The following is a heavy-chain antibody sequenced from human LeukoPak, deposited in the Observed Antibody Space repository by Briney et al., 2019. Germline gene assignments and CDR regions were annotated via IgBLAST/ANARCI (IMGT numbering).Heavy chain of an antibody. J-gene: IGHJ4*02. Sequence: GGSLRLSCAASGFTFSSYAMSWVRQAPGKGLEWVAVISYDGSNKYYADSVKGRFTISRDNSKNTLYLQMNSLRAEDTAVYYCAKDGQGFDYWGQGTLVTVSS. CDR3: AKDGQGFDY. V-gene: IGHV3-30*18. CDR2: ISYDGSNK. CDR1: GFTFSSYA.